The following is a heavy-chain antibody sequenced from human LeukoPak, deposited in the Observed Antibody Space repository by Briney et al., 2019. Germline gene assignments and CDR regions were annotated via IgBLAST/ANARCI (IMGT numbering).Heavy chain of an antibody. J-gene: IGHJ5*02. CDR3: ASRPKETVTSWFDP. Sequence: WASVKVSCKASGGTFSSYAISWVRQAPGQGLEWMGGIIPIFGTANYAQKFQGRVTITTDESTSTAYMELSSLRSEDTAVYYCASRPKETVTSWFDPWGQGTLVTVSS. D-gene: IGHD2-2*01. V-gene: IGHV1-69*05. CDR1: GGTFSSYA. CDR2: IIPIFGTA.